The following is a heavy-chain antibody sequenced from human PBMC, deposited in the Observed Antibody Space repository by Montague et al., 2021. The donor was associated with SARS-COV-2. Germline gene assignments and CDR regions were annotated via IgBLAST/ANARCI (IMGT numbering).Heavy chain of an antibody. J-gene: IGHJ4*02. CDR2: VHYTGST. CDR1: GGSISSYY. D-gene: IGHD2-2*02. CDR3: ARAQNTCYIANCVNYFEV. Sequence: SETLSLTCEVSGGSISSYYWSWIRQSPGKGLEWIGYVHYTGSTKYNPSLKTRVTLSLDTPKKQFSLKLSSVTAADTAVYYCARAQNTCYIANCVNYFEVWGQGALVTVSS. V-gene: IGHV4-59*01.